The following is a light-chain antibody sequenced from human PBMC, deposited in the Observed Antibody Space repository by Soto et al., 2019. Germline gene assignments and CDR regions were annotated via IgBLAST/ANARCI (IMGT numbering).Light chain of an antibody. CDR3: QQANSFPLT. J-gene: IGKJ4*01. V-gene: IGKV1-12*01. CDR2: AAS. CDR1: QAISSR. Sequence: DIQMTQSPSSVSASLGDRVTITCRASQAISSRLAWYQQKPGKASKLLIYAASSLQSGVPSRFSGSGSGTDFTLTISSLQPEDFATYYCQQANSFPLTFGGGTMVEIK.